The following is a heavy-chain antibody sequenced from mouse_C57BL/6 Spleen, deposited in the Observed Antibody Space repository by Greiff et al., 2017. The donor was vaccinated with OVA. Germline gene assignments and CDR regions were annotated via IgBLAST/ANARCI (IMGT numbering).Heavy chain of an antibody. Sequence: VKLQQPGAELVRPGTSVKLSCKASGYTFTSYWMHWVKQRPGQGLEWIGVIDPSDSYTNYNQKFKGKATLTVDTSSSTAYMQLSSLTSEDSAVYYCARSGTMPWFAYWGQGTLVTVSA. CDR3: ARSGTMPWFAY. CDR2: IDPSDSYT. CDR1: GYTFTSYW. V-gene: IGHV1-59*01. D-gene: IGHD4-1*01. J-gene: IGHJ3*01.